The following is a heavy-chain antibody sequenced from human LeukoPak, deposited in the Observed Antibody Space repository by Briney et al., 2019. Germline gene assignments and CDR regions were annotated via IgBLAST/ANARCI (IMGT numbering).Heavy chain of an antibody. CDR1: GFTFDDYA. Sequence: SLRLSCAASGFTFDDYAMHWVRQAPGKGLEWVSGISWNSGSIGYADSVKGRFTISRDNAKNTLYLQMNSLRAEDTAVYYCVRDPAGQLCPDYWGQGTLVTVSS. J-gene: IGHJ4*02. CDR2: ISWNSGSI. D-gene: IGHD3-10*01. V-gene: IGHV3-9*01. CDR3: VRDPAGQLCPDY.